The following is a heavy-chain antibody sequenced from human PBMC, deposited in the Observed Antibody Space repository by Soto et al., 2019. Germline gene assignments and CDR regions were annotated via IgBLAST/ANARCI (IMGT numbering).Heavy chain of an antibody. J-gene: IGHJ4*02. CDR3: APSPFYDSSGYPDY. CDR2: IYWNDDN. D-gene: IGHD3-22*01. V-gene: IGHV2-5*01. CDR1: GFSLSTSGVG. Sequence: QITLKESGPTLVKPTQTLTLTCTFSGFSLSTSGVGVGWIRQPPGKALEWLALIYWNDDNRYSPSLKSRPTITKDASKNQVFLKMTNLDPVDTATYYCAPSPFYDSSGYPDYWGQGTLVTVSS.